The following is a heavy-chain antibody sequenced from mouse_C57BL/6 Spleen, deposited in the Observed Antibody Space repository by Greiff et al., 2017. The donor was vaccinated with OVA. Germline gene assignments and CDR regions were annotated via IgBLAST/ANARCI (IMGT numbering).Heavy chain of an antibody. D-gene: IGHD1-1*01. V-gene: IGHV1-5*01. CDR2: IYPGNSDT. J-gene: IGHJ2*01. CDR3: TPSTTVVEYYFDY. Sequence: EVQLQQSGTVLARPGASVKMSCKTSGYTFTSYWMHWVKQRPGQGLEWIGAIYPGNSDTSYNQKFKGKAKLTAVTSASTAYMELSSLTNEDSAVYYCTPSTTVVEYYFDYWGQGTTLTVSS. CDR1: GYTFTSYW.